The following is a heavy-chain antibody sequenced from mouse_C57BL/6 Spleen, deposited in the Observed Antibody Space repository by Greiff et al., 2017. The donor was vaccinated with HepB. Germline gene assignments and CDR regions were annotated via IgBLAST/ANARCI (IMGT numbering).Heavy chain of an antibody. CDR3: TRAYYGSSYWYFDV. CDR1: GFNIKDDY. J-gene: IGHJ1*03. D-gene: IGHD1-1*01. CDR2: IDPENGDT. Sequence: EVQLQQSGAELVRPGASVKLSCTASGFNIKDDYMHWVKQRPEQGLEWIGWIDPENGDTEYASKFQGKATITADTSSNTAYLQLSSLTSEDTAVYYCTRAYYGSSYWYFDVWGTGTTVTVSS. V-gene: IGHV14-4*01.